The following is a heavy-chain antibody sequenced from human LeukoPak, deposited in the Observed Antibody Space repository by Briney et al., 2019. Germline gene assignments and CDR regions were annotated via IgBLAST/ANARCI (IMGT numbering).Heavy chain of an antibody. Sequence: GGSLRLSCAASGFTFSSHWMHWVRQGPGKGLVWVSRINSDGSSPTYEDSVKVRFTISRDNAKNTLYLQMKSLRAEDTAVYYCARVPRGVRYSSSWSGYIDYWGQGTLVTVSS. V-gene: IGHV3-74*01. J-gene: IGHJ4*02. CDR1: GFTFSSHW. D-gene: IGHD6-13*01. CDR2: INSDGSSP. CDR3: ARVPRGVRYSSSWSGYIDY.